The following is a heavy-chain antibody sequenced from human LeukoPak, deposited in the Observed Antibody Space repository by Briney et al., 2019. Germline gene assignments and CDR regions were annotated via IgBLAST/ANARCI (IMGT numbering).Heavy chain of an antibody. CDR1: GYTFTGYY. J-gene: IGHJ5*02. V-gene: IGHV1-2*02. CDR2: INPNSGGT. D-gene: IGHD2-2*01. Sequence: ASVKVSCKASGYTFTGYYMHWVRQAPGQGLEWMGWINPNSGGTNYAQKFQGRVTMTRDTSISTAYMELSRLRSDDTAVCYCAGVVVPAAMGNWFDPWGQGTLVTVSS. CDR3: AGVVVPAAMGNWFDP.